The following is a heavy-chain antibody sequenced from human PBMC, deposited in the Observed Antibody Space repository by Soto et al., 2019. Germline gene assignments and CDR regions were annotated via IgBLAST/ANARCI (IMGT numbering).Heavy chain of an antibody. Sequence: VGSLRLSCAASGFTFSNAWMNWVRQAPGKGLEWVGRIKSKTDGGTTDYAAPVKGRFTISRDDSKNTLYLQMNSLKTEDTAVYYCTTDDRLISITGTTNAFDIWGQGTMVTVSS. J-gene: IGHJ3*02. V-gene: IGHV3-15*07. CDR2: IKSKTDGGTT. D-gene: IGHD1-7*01. CDR1: GFTFSNAW. CDR3: TTDDRLISITGTTNAFDI.